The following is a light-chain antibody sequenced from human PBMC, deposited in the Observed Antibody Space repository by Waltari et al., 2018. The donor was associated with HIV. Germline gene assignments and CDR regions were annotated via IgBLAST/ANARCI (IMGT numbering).Light chain of an antibody. J-gene: IGKJ5*01. CDR2: LGS. CDR3: MQALQFT. Sequence: DIVMTQSPLSLPVTPGEPASISCRSSQSLLHSNGYNYLDWYLQKPGQSPQLLIYLGSNRASGVPDRFSGSGSGTDFTLKISRVEAEDVGVYYCMQALQFTFGQGTRLEIK. CDR1: QSLLHSNGYNY. V-gene: IGKV2-28*01.